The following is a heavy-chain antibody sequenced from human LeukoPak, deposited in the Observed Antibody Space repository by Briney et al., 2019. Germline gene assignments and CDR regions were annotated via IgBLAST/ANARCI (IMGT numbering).Heavy chain of an antibody. D-gene: IGHD4-17*01. Sequence: GGSLRLSCAASGFTFSSYWMSWVRQAPGKGLEWVANIKQDGSEKYYVDSVKGRFTISRDNAKNSLYLQMNSLRAEDTAVYYCARETIHKMTTATNDYWGQGTLVTVSS. J-gene: IGHJ4*02. CDR3: ARETIHKMTTATNDY. CDR2: IKQDGSEK. CDR1: GFTFSSYW. V-gene: IGHV3-7*01.